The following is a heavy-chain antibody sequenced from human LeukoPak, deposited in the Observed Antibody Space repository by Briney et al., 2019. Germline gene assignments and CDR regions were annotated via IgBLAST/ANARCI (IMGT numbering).Heavy chain of an antibody. CDR1: GGFLGSYY. J-gene: IGHJ5*02. V-gene: IGHV4-59*08. CDR2: ILYSDST. CDR3: ARHQMAGYSSSCNDH. Sequence: PSETLSLICTVSGGFLGSYYWSWVRQSPGKALEWIGFILYSDSTNYNPSLKSRVSLSVDTSKRQIFLRLTSVSAADTAVYYCARHQMAGYSSSCNDHWGQGILVTVSS. D-gene: IGHD6-13*01.